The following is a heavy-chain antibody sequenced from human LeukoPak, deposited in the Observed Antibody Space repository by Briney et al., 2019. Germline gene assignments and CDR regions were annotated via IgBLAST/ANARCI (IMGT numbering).Heavy chain of an antibody. V-gene: IGHV1-69*05. J-gene: IGHJ6*03. D-gene: IGHD2-2*01. CDR2: IIPIFGTA. CDR1: RGTFSSYA. Sequence: GASVKVSCKASRGTFSSYAISWVRQAPGQGLEWMGGIIPIFGTANYAQKFQGRVTITTDESTSTAYMELSSLRSEDTAVYYCARGSGYCSSTSCPRGYYYMDVWAKGPRSPSP. CDR3: ARGSGYCSSTSCPRGYYYMDV.